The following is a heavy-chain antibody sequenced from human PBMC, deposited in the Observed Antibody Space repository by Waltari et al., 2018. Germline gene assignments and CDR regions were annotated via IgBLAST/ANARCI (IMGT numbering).Heavy chain of an antibody. V-gene: IGHV1-3*03. D-gene: IGHD6-6*01. J-gene: IGHJ6*03. CDR2: INAGNGNT. CDR3: ARERGIAARHFYYYYMDV. CDR1: GYTFTSYA. Sequence: QVQLVQSGAEVKKPGASVKVSCKASGYTFTSYAMHWVRQAPGQRLEWMGWINAGNGNTKYSQEFQGRGTITRDTSASTAYMELSSLRSEDMAVYYCARERGIAARHFYYYYMDVWGKGTTVTVSS.